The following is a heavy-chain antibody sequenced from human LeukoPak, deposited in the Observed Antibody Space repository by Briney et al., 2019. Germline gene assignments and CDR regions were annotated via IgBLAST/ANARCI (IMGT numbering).Heavy chain of an antibody. CDR2: ISYDATNE. CDR1: GFTFSNYA. Sequence: GGSLRLSCAASGFTFSNYAMHWVRQAPGKGLEWVAIISYDATNENYADSVKGRFTISRDISKNTPYLQMNSLRAEDTALYYCARGYYYGSRSYAYFDYWGQGILVTVSS. CDR3: ARGYYYGSRSYAYFDY. D-gene: IGHD3-10*01. J-gene: IGHJ4*02. V-gene: IGHV3-30-3*01.